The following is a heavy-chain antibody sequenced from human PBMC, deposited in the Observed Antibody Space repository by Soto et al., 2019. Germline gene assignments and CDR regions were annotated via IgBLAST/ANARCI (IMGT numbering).Heavy chain of an antibody. V-gene: IGHV1-69*13. Sequence: SVKVSCKASGGTFSRSPISWVRQAPGQGLEWMGGIIPIFGTGNFAQKFQGRVTITADVSTSTAYLELSSLRSEDTAVYYCAREGTTVVTPAGAFDIWGQGTMVTVS. CDR1: GGTFSRSP. J-gene: IGHJ3*02. D-gene: IGHD4-17*01. CDR2: IIPIFGTG. CDR3: AREGTTVVTPAGAFDI.